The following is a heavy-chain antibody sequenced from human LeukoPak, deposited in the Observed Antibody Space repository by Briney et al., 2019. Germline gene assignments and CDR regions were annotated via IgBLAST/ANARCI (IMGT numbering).Heavy chain of an antibody. V-gene: IGHV1-2*02. D-gene: IGHD3-22*01. Sequence: ASVKVSCKASGYTFAAYYIHWVRLAPGQGLEWMGWITPNSGGTKYAQTFRGRVTMAWDTSISTAYMEPSRLTSDDTAVYYCARDRADNWDRSGYYPDAFDIWGQGTMVTVS. CDR2: ITPNSGGT. CDR1: GYTFAAYY. J-gene: IGHJ3*02. CDR3: ARDRADNWDRSGYYPDAFDI.